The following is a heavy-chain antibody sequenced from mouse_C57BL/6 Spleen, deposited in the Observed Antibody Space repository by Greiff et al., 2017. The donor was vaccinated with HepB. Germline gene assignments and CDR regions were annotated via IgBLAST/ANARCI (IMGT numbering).Heavy chain of an antibody. V-gene: IGHV5-9-1*02. CDR3: TRDEDTTASMDY. CDR2: ISSGGDYI. Sequence: EVQGVESGEGLVKPGGSLKLSCAASGFTFSSYAMSWVRQTPEKRLEWVAYISSGGDYIYYADTVKGRFTISRDNARNTLYLQMSSLKSEDTAMYYCTRDEDTTASMDYWGQGTSVTVSS. J-gene: IGHJ4*01. CDR1: GFTFSSYA. D-gene: IGHD1-2*01.